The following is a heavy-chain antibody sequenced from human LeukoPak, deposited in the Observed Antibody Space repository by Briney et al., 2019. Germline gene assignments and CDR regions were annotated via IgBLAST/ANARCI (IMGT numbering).Heavy chain of an antibody. J-gene: IGHJ4*02. D-gene: IGHD6-13*01. CDR1: GYTFTGYY. Sequence: GASVKVSCKASGYTFTGYYMHWVRQAPGQGLEWMGWINPNSGGTNYAQKFQGRVTMTRDTSISTAYMELSGLRSEDTAVYFCASEIAATGYFDYWGQGTLVTVSS. CDR3: ASEIAATGYFDY. CDR2: INPNSGGT. V-gene: IGHV1-2*02.